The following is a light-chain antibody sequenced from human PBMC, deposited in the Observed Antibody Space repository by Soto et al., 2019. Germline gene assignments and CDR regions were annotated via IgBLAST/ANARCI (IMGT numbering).Light chain of an antibody. Sequence: EIVMTQSPATLSVSPGERATLSCRASQSVNSNLAWYRQKPGQAPRLLISDASTRATGVPARFSDSGSGTEFTLTISSLQSEDSGIYYCQQYNFWPPLTFGGGTKVEIK. V-gene: IGKV3-15*01. CDR1: QSVNSN. CDR3: QQYNFWPPLT. J-gene: IGKJ4*01. CDR2: DAS.